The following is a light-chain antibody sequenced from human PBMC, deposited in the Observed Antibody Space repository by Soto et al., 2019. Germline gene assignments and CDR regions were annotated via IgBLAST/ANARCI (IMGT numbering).Light chain of an antibody. CDR1: QNIVNY. CDR3: QQSYSVPLT. CDR2: AAS. Sequence: IQMTQSASALSASVGDRVTITCRASQNIVNYLNWYQRKPGKAPKLLIYAASSLQSGVPSRFSGSGSGTEFTLTISTLQPEDFATFYCQQSYSVPLTFGGRTKVDIK. V-gene: IGKV1-39*01. J-gene: IGKJ4*01.